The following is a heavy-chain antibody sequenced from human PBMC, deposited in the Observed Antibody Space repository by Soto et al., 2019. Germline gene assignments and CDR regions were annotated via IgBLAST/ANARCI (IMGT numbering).Heavy chain of an antibody. Sequence: GGSLRLSCAASGFIFSSYAMSWVRQAPGKGLEWVSAISGSGGSTYYADSVKGQVTISADKSISTAYLQWSSLKASDTAMYYCARRGFAYCGGDCFENWFDPWGQGTLVTVAS. CDR2: ISGSGGST. D-gene: IGHD2-21*02. CDR3: ARRGFAYCGGDCFENWFDP. J-gene: IGHJ5*02. CDR1: GFIFSSYA. V-gene: IGHV3-23*01.